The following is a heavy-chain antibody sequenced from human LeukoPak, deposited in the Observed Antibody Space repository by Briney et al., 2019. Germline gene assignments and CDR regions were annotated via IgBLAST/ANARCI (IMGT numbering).Heavy chain of an antibody. J-gene: IGHJ3*02. CDR3: AKSSGIYGDRNAFDI. V-gene: IGHV3-23*01. Sequence: SGGSLRLSCAAAGFSFSSCAMDWVRQAPGKGMEWVSSISGSGGSSYYADSVKGRFTISRDYSKSTLYLQVNSLRAEDTAVYYCAKSSGIYGDRNAFDIWGQGTMVTVSS. CDR1: GFSFSSCA. D-gene: IGHD4-17*01. CDR2: ISGSGGSS.